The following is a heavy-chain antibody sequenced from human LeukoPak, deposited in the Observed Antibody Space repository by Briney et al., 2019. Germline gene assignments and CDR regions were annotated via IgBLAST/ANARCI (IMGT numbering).Heavy chain of an antibody. CDR1: GFTFSRYI. Sequence: GGSLRLSCAGSGFTFSRYIMNWVRQAPGKGLERVSSISSSSSYIYYADSVKGRFTISRDNAQNSLFLQMNSLRAEDTAVYYCAKDAQWLVPEGYYYYMDVWGKGTTVTVSS. D-gene: IGHD6-19*01. CDR3: AKDAQWLVPEGYYYYMDV. V-gene: IGHV3-21*01. J-gene: IGHJ6*03. CDR2: ISSSSSYI.